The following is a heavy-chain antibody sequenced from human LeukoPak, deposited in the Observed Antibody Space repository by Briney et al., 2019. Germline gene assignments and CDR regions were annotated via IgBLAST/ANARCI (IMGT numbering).Heavy chain of an antibody. Sequence: ASVKVSCKASGYTFTSYGISWVRQAPGQGLEWMGWISAYNGNTNYAQKLQGRVTMTTDTSTSTAYMELRSLRSDDTAVYYCARDAQRGVVAATIALDYWGQGTLVTVSS. CDR2: ISAYNGNT. V-gene: IGHV1-18*01. CDR1: GYTFTSYG. J-gene: IGHJ4*02. CDR3: ARDAQRGVVAATIALDY. D-gene: IGHD1-26*01.